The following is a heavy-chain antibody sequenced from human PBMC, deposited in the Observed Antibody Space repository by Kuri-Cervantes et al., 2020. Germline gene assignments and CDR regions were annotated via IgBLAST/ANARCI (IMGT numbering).Heavy chain of an antibody. D-gene: IGHD3-16*01. CDR1: GGTFSSYA. J-gene: IGHJ4*02. V-gene: IGHV1-8*03. CDR2: MNPNSGNT. CDR3: AREFGGTSSTAGRDY. Sequence: ASVKVSCKASGGTFSSYAINWVRQATGQGLEWMGWMNPNSGNTGYAQKFQGRVTITRDTSASTAYMELSSLRSEGTAVYYCAREFGGTSSTAGRDYWGQGTLVTVS.